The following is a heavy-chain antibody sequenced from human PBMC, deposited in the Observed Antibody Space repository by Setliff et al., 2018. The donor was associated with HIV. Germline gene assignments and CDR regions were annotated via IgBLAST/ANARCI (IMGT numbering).Heavy chain of an antibody. CDR3: ARDVRWELLPGYLFYYYMDV. CDR1: GGSISSGSYY. V-gene: IGHV4-61*02. D-gene: IGHD1-26*01. Sequence: SETLSLTCNVSGGSISSGSYYWTWIRQPAGKGLEWIGRVDTTGNTNYNPSLNSRVTIFPDTYKNHFSLELRSVTAADSAIYYCARDVRWELLPGYLFYYYMDVWGTGTTVTVSS. J-gene: IGHJ6*03. CDR2: VDTTGNT.